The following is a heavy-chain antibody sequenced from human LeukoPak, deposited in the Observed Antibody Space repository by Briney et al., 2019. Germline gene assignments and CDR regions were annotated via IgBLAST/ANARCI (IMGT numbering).Heavy chain of an antibody. CDR3: ARAFWSGHQKGYYFDY. D-gene: IGHD3-3*01. V-gene: IGHV4-30-2*01. CDR2: IYHSGST. J-gene: IGHJ4*02. Sequence: SETLSLTCAVSGGSISSGGYSWTWIRQPPGKGLEWIGYIYHSGSTYYNPSLKSRVTISVDRSKNQFSLKLSSVTAADTAVYYCARAFWSGHQKGYYFDYWGQGTLVTVSS. CDR1: GGSISSGGYS.